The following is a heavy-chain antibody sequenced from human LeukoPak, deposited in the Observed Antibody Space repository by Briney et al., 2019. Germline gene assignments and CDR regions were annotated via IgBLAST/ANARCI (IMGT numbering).Heavy chain of an antibody. J-gene: IGHJ4*02. CDR1: GYTFTSYD. V-gene: IGHV1-8*01. CDR2: MNPNSGNT. CDR3: ARGSELLFVEATIDY. Sequence: ASVKVSCKAPGYTFTSYDINWVRQATGQGLEWMGWMNPNSGNTGYAQKFQGRVTMTRNTSISTAYMELSSLRSEDTAVYYCARGSELLFVEATIDYWGQGTLVTVSS. D-gene: IGHD2-2*01.